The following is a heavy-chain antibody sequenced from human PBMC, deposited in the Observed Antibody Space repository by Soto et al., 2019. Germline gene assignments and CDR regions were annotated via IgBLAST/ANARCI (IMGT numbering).Heavy chain of an antibody. CDR3: ARLPPGRRPNWFDP. D-gene: IGHD6-25*01. CDR1: GGSFTYYY. Sequence: TSETLSLTCAVYGGSFTYYYWAWIRQPPGKGLEWIGEINDSGTTIYNPSLKSRVTISLDTSKNQFSLKLISATAADTAVYYCARLPPGRRPNWFDPWGRGTLVTVSS. CDR2: INDSGTT. V-gene: IGHV4-34*01. J-gene: IGHJ5*02.